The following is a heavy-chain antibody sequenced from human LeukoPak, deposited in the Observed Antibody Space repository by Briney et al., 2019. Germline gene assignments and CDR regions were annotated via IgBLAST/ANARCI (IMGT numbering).Heavy chain of an antibody. V-gene: IGHV3-15*07. D-gene: IGHD3-16*02. CDR3: ARSSYDYVWGSYPGDY. CDR2: IRSNSDGGTI. CDR1: GFTFSNAW. J-gene: IGHJ4*02. Sequence: NSGGSLRLSCATSGFTFSNAWMNWVRQAPGKGLEWVGRIRSNSDGGTIDYAVPVKGRFALSRDDSKNTLYLQMNSLQTEDTAVYYCARSSYDYVWGSYPGDYWGQGTLVTVSS.